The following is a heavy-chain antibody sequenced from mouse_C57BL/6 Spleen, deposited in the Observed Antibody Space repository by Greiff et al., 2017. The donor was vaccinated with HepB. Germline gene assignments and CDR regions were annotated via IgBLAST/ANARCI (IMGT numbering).Heavy chain of an antibody. D-gene: IGHD1-1*01. CDR1: GFNIKDDY. V-gene: IGHV14-4*01. Sequence: EVQLQQSGAELVRPGASVKLSCTASGFNIKDDYMHWVKQRPEQGLEWIGWIDPENGDTEYASKFQGKATITADTSSNTAYLQLSSLTSEDTAVYYCPLGRGYFDVWGTGTTVTVSS. CDR2: IDPENGDT. J-gene: IGHJ1*03. CDR3: PLGRGYFDV.